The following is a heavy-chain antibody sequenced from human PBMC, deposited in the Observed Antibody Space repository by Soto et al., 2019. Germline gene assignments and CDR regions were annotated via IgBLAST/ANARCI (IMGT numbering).Heavy chain of an antibody. Sequence: EVQLVESGGGLVQPGGSLRLSCAASGFTFRSYSMNWVRQAPGKGLEWISYISSSSSTIYYADSVKGRFIISRDNDKNALYLQMNSLRAEDTAVYYCASERGLFDYWGQGTLVNV. CDR2: ISSSSSTI. CDR1: GFTFRSYS. J-gene: IGHJ4*02. V-gene: IGHV3-48*01. D-gene: IGHD2-21*02. CDR3: ASERGLFDY.